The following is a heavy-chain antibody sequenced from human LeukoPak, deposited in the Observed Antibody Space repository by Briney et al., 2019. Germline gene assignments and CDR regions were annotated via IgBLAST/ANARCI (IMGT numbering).Heavy chain of an antibody. J-gene: IGHJ4*02. CDR1: GYTSTSYG. D-gene: IGHD2-15*01. CDR3: ARGNVVVVAARFNY. Sequence: ASVKVSCKASGYTSTSYGVSWVRQAPGQGLEWMGWISAYNGNTNYAQKLQGRVTMTTDTSTSTAYMELRSLRSDDTAVYYCARGNVVVVAARFNYWGQGTLVTVSS. V-gene: IGHV1-18*01. CDR2: ISAYNGNT.